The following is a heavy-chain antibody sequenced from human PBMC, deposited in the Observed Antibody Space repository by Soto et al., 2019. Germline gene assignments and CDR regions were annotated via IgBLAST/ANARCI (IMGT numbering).Heavy chain of an antibody. Sequence: QVQLVESGGGVVQPGRSLRLSCAASGFTFSSYAMHWVRQAPGKGLEWVAVISSDGSNKYYADSVKGRFTISRDNSKNTLYLQMNSLRAEDTAVYYCARDRRPIRYDFWSGHHYYYYGRDVWGQGTTVTVSS. CDR3: ARDRRPIRYDFWSGHHYYYYGRDV. J-gene: IGHJ6*02. V-gene: IGHV3-30-3*01. CDR1: GFTFSSYA. D-gene: IGHD3-3*01. CDR2: ISSDGSNK.